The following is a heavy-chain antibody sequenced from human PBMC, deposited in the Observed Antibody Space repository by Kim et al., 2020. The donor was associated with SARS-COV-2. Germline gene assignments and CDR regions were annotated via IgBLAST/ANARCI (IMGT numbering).Heavy chain of an antibody. CDR1: GGTFSSYA. CDR3: AGNMVRGVSLLVYYYGMDV. CDR2: IIPIFGTA. Sequence: SVKVSCKASGGTFSSYAISWVRQAPGQGLEWMGGIIPIFGTANYAQKFQGRVTITADEYTSTTNMELSSLRSEDTAVYYCAGNMVRGVSLLVYYYGMDVWGQGTTVTVSS. D-gene: IGHD3-10*01. J-gene: IGHJ6*02. V-gene: IGHV1-69*13.